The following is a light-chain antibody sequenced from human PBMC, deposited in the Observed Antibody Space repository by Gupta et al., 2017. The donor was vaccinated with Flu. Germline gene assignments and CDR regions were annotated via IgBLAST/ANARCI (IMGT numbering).Light chain of an antibody. Sequence: QSVLTHTPSASGTPGQRVTISCSGSSSNIGSYPVNWYQQLPGTAPILLIYRNNRRPSRVPDRFSGSKSGTSASLGISGLQSGDEADYYCAAWDDSLSGPVFGGGTKVTVL. CDR1: SSNIGSYP. CDR2: RNN. J-gene: IGLJ1*01. CDR3: AAWDDSLSGPV. V-gene: IGLV1-44*01.